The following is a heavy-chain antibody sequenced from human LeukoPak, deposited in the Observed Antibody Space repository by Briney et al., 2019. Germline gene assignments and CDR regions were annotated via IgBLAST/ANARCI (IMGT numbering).Heavy chain of an antibody. V-gene: IGHV1-18*04. D-gene: IGHD4-11*01. CDR2: ISAYNGNT. CDR3: ARVVSKHGSVDAFDI. Sequence: ASVKVSCKASGYTFTSYYMHWVRQAPGQGLEWMGWISAYNGNTNYAQKLQGRVTMTTDTSTSTAYMELRSLRSDDTAVYYCARVVSKHGSVDAFDIWGQGTMVTVSS. CDR1: GYTFTSYY. J-gene: IGHJ3*02.